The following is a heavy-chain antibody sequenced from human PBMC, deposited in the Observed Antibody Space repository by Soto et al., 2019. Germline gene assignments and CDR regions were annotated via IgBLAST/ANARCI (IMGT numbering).Heavy chain of an antibody. V-gene: IGHV3-30*04. CDR2: ISYDGSNA. CDR3: ARDGGGFGELLLNSYDAFDL. J-gene: IGHJ3*01. D-gene: IGHD3-10*01. Sequence: PGGSLRLSCTASGFSFSTYAMYWVHQAPGKGLEWVAIISYDGSNAQYADSVKGRFTVARDNSKNTLYLQMHSLTAEDTAVYYCARDGGGFGELLLNSYDAFDLWGQGKLVT. CDR1: GFSFSTYA.